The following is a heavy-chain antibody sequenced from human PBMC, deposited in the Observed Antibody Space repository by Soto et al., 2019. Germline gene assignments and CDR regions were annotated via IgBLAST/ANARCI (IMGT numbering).Heavy chain of an antibody. D-gene: IGHD4-17*01. CDR3: ASHADYGDYGLSYFDY. Sequence: QVQLVESGGGVVQPGRSLRLSCAASGFTFSSYAMHWVRQAPGKGLECVAVISYDGSNKYYADSVKGRFTISRDNSKNTLYLQMNSLRAEDTAVYYCASHADYGDYGLSYFDYWGQGTLVTVSS. J-gene: IGHJ4*02. CDR2: ISYDGSNK. V-gene: IGHV3-30-3*01. CDR1: GFTFSSYA.